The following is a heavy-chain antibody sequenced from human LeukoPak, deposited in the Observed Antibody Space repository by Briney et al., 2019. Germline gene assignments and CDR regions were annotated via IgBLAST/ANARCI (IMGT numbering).Heavy chain of an antibody. Sequence: PGGSLRLSCAGSGVTFSGYWMSWVRQAPGKGLEWVANIKQDGSNKYYVDSVKGRFTISRDNAKNSLSLQMNSLRAEDTGVYYCARNEVWGQGTLVTVSS. CDR3: ARNEV. D-gene: IGHD1-1*01. CDR2: IKQDGSNK. J-gene: IGHJ4*02. CDR1: GVTFSGYW. V-gene: IGHV3-7*01.